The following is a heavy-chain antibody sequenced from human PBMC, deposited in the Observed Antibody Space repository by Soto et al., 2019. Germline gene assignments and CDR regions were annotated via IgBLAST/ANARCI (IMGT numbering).Heavy chain of an antibody. V-gene: IGHV3-23*01. Sequence: PVGSLRLSCAASGFIFSTHAMNWVRQAPGQGLEWVSAISSTGGSTYYTESVRGRFTISRDNSINTLYLQMSSLRTEDTAVYYCAHPRGYGVFDAVDIWGRGTMVTV. CDR2: ISSTGGST. CDR1: GFIFSTHA. J-gene: IGHJ3*02. D-gene: IGHD4-17*01. CDR3: AHPRGYGVFDAVDI.